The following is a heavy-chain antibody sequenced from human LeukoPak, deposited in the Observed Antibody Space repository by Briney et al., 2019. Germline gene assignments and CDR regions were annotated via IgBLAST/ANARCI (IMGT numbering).Heavy chain of an antibody. CDR3: AKDIWAAPEYSQH. J-gene: IGHJ1*01. CDR2: FSGRGGST. V-gene: IGHV3-23*01. D-gene: IGHD6-25*01. CDR1: GFTFGSYA. Sequence: GGSLRLSCAASGFTFGSYAMSGVPQAPGKGREWVSAFSGRGGSTYYADSVKGRFTISRDNAKNTLDLQMNSLRAEDTAVYYCAKDIWAAPEYSQHWGQGTLVTVSS.